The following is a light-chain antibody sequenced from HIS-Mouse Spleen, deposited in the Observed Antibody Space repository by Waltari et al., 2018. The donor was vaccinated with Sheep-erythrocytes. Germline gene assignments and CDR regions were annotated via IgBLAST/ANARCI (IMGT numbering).Light chain of an antibody. CDR2: DGS. CDR3: CSYAGSYNHV. CDR1: SSDVGGYNY. J-gene: IGLJ1*01. Sequence: QSALTQPRSVSGSPGQSVTISCTGTSSDVGGYNYVSWYQQHPGKAPKPMIYDGSKRTAGVPDRFSGSKSGNTASLTISGLQAEDEADYYCCSYAGSYNHVFATGTKVTVL. V-gene: IGLV2-11*01.